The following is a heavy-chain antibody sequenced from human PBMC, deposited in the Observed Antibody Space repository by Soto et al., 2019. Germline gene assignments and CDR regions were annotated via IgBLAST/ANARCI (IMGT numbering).Heavy chain of an antibody. V-gene: IGHV1-8*01. CDR2: MDPNSDNR. J-gene: IGHJ5*02. CDR3: ARYERGAALTS. CDR1: GHTFTTDD. Sequence: ASVKVSCKASGHTFTTDDINWVRQATGQGPEWMGWMDPNSDNRGYAQKFQGRVTMTGDTSISTVYMELSSLTSEDTAIYYCARYERGAALTSWGQGTPVTVSS. D-gene: IGHD6-13*01.